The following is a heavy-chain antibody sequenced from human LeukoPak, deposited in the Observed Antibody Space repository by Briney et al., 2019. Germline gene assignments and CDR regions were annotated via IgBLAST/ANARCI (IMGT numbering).Heavy chain of an antibody. CDR3: ATAAVSSGWTNDDAFDI. J-gene: IGHJ3*02. D-gene: IGHD6-19*01. V-gene: IGHV1-18*01. Sequence: ASVKVSCKASGYTFTSYGISWVRQAPGQGLEWMGWISAYNGNTNYAQKLQGRVTMTTDTSTSTAYMELRSLRSEDTAVYYCATAAVSSGWTNDDAFDIWGQGTMVTVSS. CDR2: ISAYNGNT. CDR1: GYTFTSYG.